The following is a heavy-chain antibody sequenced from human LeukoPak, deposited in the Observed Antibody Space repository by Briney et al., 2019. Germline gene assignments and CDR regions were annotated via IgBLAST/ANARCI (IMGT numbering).Heavy chain of an antibody. CDR3: ARDGWGPDNDFWGL. V-gene: IGHV4-4*07. Sequence: SETLSLTCTVSGGSISSYYWSWIRQPAGKGLEWIGRIYTTGSTNYNPSLKSRVTISVDTSKNQFSLRLSSVTAADTAVYYCARDGWGPDNDFWGLWGQGTMVTVSS. D-gene: IGHD3-3*01. CDR2: IYTTGST. CDR1: GGSISSYY. J-gene: IGHJ3*01.